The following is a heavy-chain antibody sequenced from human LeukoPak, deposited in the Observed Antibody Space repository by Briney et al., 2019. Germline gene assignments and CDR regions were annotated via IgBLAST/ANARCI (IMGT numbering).Heavy chain of an antibody. CDR1: GYTFTGYY. CDR2: INPNSGGT. J-gene: IGHJ4*02. Sequence: ASVKVSCKASGYTFTGYYMHWVRQAPGQGLEWMGWINPNSGGTNYAQKFQGRVTMTGDTSISTAYMELSRLRSDDTAVYYCARADVVITMIVVVPDYWGQGTLVTVSS. D-gene: IGHD3-22*01. CDR3: ARADVVITMIVVVPDY. V-gene: IGHV1-2*02.